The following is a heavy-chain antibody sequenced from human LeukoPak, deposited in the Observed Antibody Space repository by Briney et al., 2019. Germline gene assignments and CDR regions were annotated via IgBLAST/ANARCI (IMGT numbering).Heavy chain of an antibody. V-gene: IGHV3-21*01. Sequence: PGGSLRLSCAASGFTFSTFSMNWVRQAPGKGLVWVSSISSSSSYIYYADSVKGRFTISRDNAKNSLYLQMNSLRAEDTAVYYCARAITVLVGATTSWYFDLWGRGTLVTVSS. CDR2: ISSSSSYI. J-gene: IGHJ2*01. CDR3: ARAITVLVGATTSWYFDL. CDR1: GFTFSTFS. D-gene: IGHD1-26*01.